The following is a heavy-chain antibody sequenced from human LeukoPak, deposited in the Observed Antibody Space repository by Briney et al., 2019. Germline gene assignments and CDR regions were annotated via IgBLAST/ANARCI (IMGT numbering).Heavy chain of an antibody. CDR3: TRGYYDILTGYYRFDP. D-gene: IGHD3-9*01. CDR1: GFTFGDYA. Sequence: GGSLRLSCTASGFTFGDYAMSWFRQAPGKGLEWVGFIRSKAYGGTTEYAASVKGRFTISRDDSKSIAYLQMNSLKTEDTAVYYCTRGYYDILTGYYRFDPWGQGTLVTVSS. CDR2: IRSKAYGGTT. V-gene: IGHV3-49*03. J-gene: IGHJ5*02.